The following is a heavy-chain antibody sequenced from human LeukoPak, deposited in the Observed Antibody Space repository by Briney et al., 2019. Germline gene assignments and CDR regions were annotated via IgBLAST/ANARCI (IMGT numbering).Heavy chain of an antibody. D-gene: IGHD3-10*01. CDR3: ARVIRGINNNFDY. V-gene: IGHV3-48*04. CDR2: ISSSGSTI. Sequence: GGSLRLSCAASGFTFSNYWMHWVRQAPGKGLEWVSYISSSGSTIYYADSVKGRFTISRDNAKNSLYLQMNSLRAEDTAVYYCARVIRGINNNFDYWGQGTLVTVSS. CDR1: GFTFSNYW. J-gene: IGHJ4*02.